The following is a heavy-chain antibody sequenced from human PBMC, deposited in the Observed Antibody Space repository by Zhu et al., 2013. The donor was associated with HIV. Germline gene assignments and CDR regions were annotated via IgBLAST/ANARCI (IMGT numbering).Heavy chain of an antibody. J-gene: IGHJ4*02. V-gene: IGHV1-46*01. Sequence: QVQLVQSGAEVKKPGASVTVSCKVSGYAFSNYQIHWVRQAPGQGLEWMGTINPNDGSTSFAQKFQGRVTMTWDTSTNTFHMELRSLTSEDTAVYYCARGVDQGVDYWGQGIPDHRLL. D-gene: IGHD3-10*01. CDR1: GYAFSNYQ. CDR3: ARGVDQGVDY. CDR2: INPNDGST.